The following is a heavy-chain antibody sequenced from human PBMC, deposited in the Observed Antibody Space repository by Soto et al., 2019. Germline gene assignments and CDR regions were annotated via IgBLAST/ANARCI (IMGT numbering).Heavy chain of an antibody. V-gene: IGHV4-34*01. Sequence: SETLSLTCAVYGGSFSGYYWSWIRQPPGKGLEWIGEINHSGSTNYNPSLKSRVTISVDTSKNQFSLKLSSVTAADTAVYYCARINTALYGDPPENYYGMDVWGQGTTVTVSS. J-gene: IGHJ6*02. D-gene: IGHD4-17*01. CDR2: INHSGST. CDR3: ARINTALYGDPPENYYGMDV. CDR1: GGSFSGYY.